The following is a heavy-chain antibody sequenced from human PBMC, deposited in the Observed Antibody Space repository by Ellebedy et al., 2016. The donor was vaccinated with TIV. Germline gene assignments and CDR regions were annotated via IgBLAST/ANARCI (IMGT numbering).Heavy chain of an antibody. V-gene: IGHV3-7*03. CDR3: ARGPTKGNAFDI. J-gene: IGHJ3*02. CDR2: IKQDGSDK. D-gene: IGHD3-10*01. CDR1: GFTFSSYW. Sequence: GGSLRLXXAASGFTFSSYWMSWVRQAPGKGLEWVANIKQDGSDKYYVDSVKGRFTISRDNGKNSQYLQMNTLRDEDTAVYYCARGPTKGNAFDIWGQGTMVTVSS.